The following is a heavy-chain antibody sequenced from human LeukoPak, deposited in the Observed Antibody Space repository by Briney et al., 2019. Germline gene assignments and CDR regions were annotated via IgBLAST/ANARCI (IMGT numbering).Heavy chain of an antibody. V-gene: IGHV4-34*01. J-gene: IGHJ4*02. D-gene: IGHD4-17*01. Sequence: PGXGLXWIGEINHSGSTNYNPSLKSRVTISVDTSKNQFSLKLSSVTVADTAVYYCARAVFPTTVTTSPYYFDYWGQGTLVTVSS. CDR3: ARAVFPTTVTTSPYYFDY. CDR2: INHSGST.